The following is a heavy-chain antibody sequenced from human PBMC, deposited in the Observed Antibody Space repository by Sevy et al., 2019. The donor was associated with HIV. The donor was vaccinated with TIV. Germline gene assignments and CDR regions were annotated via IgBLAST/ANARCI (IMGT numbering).Heavy chain of an antibody. CDR1: GFTFSSYA. Sequence: GGSLRLSCAASGFTFSSYAMSWVRQAPGKGLEWVSAISGSGGSTYYADSVKGRFTISRDNSKNTLYLQMNSLRAEDTAVYYCANDIGVGVGYSSGWWDYWGQGTLVTVSS. CDR3: ANDIGVGVGYSSGWWDY. D-gene: IGHD6-19*01. J-gene: IGHJ4*02. CDR2: ISGSGGST. V-gene: IGHV3-23*01.